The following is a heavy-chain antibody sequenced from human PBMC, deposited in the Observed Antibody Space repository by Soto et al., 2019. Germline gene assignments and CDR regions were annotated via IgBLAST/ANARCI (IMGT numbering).Heavy chain of an antibody. CDR1: GGTFSIYA. V-gene: IGHV1-69*13. D-gene: IGHD3-3*01. CDR3: ARVEEKYYDFWSGYPPYGMDV. Sequence: SVKVSCKASGGTFSIYAISWVRQAPGQGLEWMGGIIPIFGTANYAQKFQGRVTITADESTSTAYMELSSLRSEDTAVYYCARVEEKYYDFWSGYPPYGMDVWGQGTTVTVSS. J-gene: IGHJ6*02. CDR2: IIPIFGTA.